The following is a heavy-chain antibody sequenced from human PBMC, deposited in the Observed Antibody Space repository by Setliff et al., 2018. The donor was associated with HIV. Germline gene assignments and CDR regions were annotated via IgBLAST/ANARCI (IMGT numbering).Heavy chain of an antibody. CDR1: GGSISNTNR. CDR2: IYHSGST. D-gene: IGHD4-4*01. CDR3: ARTHYSFNLLEYYYYYYMDV. Sequence: PSETLSLTCAVSGGSISNTNRWNWVRQPPGKGLEWIGEIYHSGSTNYNPSLKSRVTISVDKSKNQFSLKLSSMTAADTAVYYCARTHYSFNLLEYYYYYYMDVWGKGTTVTVSS. J-gene: IGHJ6*03. V-gene: IGHV4-4*02.